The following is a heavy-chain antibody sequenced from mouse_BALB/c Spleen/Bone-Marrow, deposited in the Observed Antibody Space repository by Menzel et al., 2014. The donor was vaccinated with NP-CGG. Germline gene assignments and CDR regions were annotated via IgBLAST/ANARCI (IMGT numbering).Heavy chain of an antibody. V-gene: IGHV2-6*02. CDR1: GFSLTTYV. CDR3: ATSLLRPAMDY. D-gene: IGHD1-2*01. Sequence: VKLMESGPGLVAPSQSLSITCTVSGFSLTTYVLHWVRQPPGKALEWLGVIWSDGSTTYNSALKSRLSISKDNSKSQVFLKMSSLQTDDTAMYYCATSLLRPAMDYWGQGTSVTVSS. J-gene: IGHJ4*01. CDR2: IWSDGST.